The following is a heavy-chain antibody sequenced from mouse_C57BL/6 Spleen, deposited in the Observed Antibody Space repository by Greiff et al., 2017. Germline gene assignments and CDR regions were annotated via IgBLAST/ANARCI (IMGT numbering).Heavy chain of an antibody. V-gene: IGHV1-52*01. Sequence: VQLQQPGAELVRPGSSVKLSCKASGYTFTSYWMHWVKQRPIQGLEWIGNIDPSDSETHYNQKFKDKATLTVDKSSSTAYMQLSSRTSEDSAVYYCAREGDDGYLFAYWGQGTLVTVSA. CDR2: IDPSDSET. CDR1: GYTFTSYW. J-gene: IGHJ3*01. CDR3: AREGDDGYLFAY. D-gene: IGHD2-3*01.